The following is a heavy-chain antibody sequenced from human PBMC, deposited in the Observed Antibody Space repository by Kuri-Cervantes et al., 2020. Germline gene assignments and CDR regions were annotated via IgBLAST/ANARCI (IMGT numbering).Heavy chain of an antibody. J-gene: IGHJ6*03. CDR2: TIPMFGTA. CDR1: GGVFSSYG. Sequence: SVKVSCKVSGGVFSSYGFVWVRQAPGQGLEWMGRTIPMFGTATYAQKVQGRIKITTDEFTGTVYMDLSSLRAEDTAVYYCARGQFDYNPWRLYYLDVWGTGTTVTVSS. CDR3: ARGQFDYNPWRLYYLDV. D-gene: IGHD4-11*01. V-gene: IGHV1-69*05.